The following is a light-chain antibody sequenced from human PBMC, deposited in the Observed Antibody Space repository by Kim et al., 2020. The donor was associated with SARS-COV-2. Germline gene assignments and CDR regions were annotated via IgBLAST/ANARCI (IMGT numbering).Light chain of an antibody. CDR2: LNSDGSH. J-gene: IGLJ2*01. CDR1: MWHDSSS. CDR3: QTWGTGIVV. V-gene: IGLV4-69*01. Sequence: SVKPTCPRSMWHDSSSMAWHQQQREKGPRYLMMLNSDGSHSKGDGIPDRFSGSSSGAERYLTISSLQSEDEADYYCQTWGTGIVVIGGGTQLTVL.